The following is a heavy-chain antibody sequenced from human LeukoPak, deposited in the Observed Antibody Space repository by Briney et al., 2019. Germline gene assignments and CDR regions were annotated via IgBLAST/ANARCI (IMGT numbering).Heavy chain of an antibody. Sequence: ASVKVSCKASGYTFTGYYMHWVRQAPGQGLEWMGRINPNSGGTNYAQKFQGRVTMTRDTSISTASMELSRLRFDDTAVYYRARAKGAVDHNWFDPWGQGTLVTVSS. CDR1: GYTFTGYY. V-gene: IGHV1-2*06. D-gene: IGHD6-19*01. CDR2: INPNSGGT. J-gene: IGHJ5*02. CDR3: ARAKGAVDHNWFDP.